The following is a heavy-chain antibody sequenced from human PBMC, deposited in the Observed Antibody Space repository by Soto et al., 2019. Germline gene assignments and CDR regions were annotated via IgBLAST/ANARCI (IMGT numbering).Heavy chain of an antibody. D-gene: IGHD3-10*01. J-gene: IGHJ6*02. V-gene: IGHV4-34*01. CDR3: AKGPTFYSGSGSYKSRYYYGRDV. CDR1: GGSFSGYD. CDR2: INHNGIT. Sequence: SETLSLTGAVYGGSFSGYDCSWIRQPPWKGPEWIGEINHNGITNYNPSLKSRVTISVDTSKNQFSLKLSSVTAADTAVYYCAKGPTFYSGSGSYKSRYYYGRDVWGHGTTVTVSS.